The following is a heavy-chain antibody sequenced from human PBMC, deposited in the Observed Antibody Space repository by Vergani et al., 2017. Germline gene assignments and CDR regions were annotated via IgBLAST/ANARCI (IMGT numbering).Heavy chain of an antibody. CDR2: IYHSGST. J-gene: IGHJ4*02. CDR3: ASNGYYCLDY. Sequence: QVQLEETGGGVVQPGRSLRLSCAGSGFTLSSHAMHWVRQAPGKGLEWIGEIYHSGSTNYNPSLKSRVTISVDKSKNQFSLKLSSVTAADTAVYYCASNGYYCLDYWGRGTLVTVSS. V-gene: IGHV4-4*02. CDR1: GFTLSSHAM. D-gene: IGHD3-22*01.